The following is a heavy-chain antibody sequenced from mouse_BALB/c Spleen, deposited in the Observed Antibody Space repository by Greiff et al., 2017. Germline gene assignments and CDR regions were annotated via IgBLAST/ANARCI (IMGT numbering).Heavy chain of an antibody. CDR3: ARREDYGNYWYFDV. D-gene: IGHD2-1*01. J-gene: IGHJ1*01. Sequence: EVQLQQFGAELVKPGASVKISCKASGYSFTGYFMNWVMQSHGKSLEWIGRINPYNGDTFYNQKFKGKATLTVDKSSSTAHMELRSLASEDSAVYYCARREDYGNYWYFDVWGAGTTVTVSS. CDR1: GYSFTGYF. V-gene: IGHV1-20*02. CDR2: INPYNGDT.